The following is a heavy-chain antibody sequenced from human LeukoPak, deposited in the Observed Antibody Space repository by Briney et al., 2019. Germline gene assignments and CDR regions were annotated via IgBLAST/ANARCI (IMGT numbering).Heavy chain of an antibody. CDR1: GFTFSSYS. CDR3: AREAADIVATSVFDY. J-gene: IGHJ4*02. Sequence: GGSLRLSCAASGFTFSSYSMNWVRQAPGKGLEWVSSISSSSSYIYYADSVKGRFTIPRDNAKNSLYLQMNSLRAEDTAVYYCAREAADIVATSVFDYWGQGTLVTVSS. D-gene: IGHD5-12*01. V-gene: IGHV3-21*01. CDR2: ISSSSSYI.